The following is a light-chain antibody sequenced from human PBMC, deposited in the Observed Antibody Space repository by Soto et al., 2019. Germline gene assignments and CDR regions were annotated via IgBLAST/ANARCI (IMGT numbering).Light chain of an antibody. CDR3: QQYNNWPRT. V-gene: IGKV3-15*01. Sequence: EIVLTQSPATLSASPGERATLSCRASQSISTDLAWYQQKPGQAPRLLMYGASTRASGIPGRLSGGGSGTEFTLTISSLQSEDFAIYYCQQYNNWPRTFGQGTKVDIK. CDR2: GAS. CDR1: QSISTD. J-gene: IGKJ1*01.